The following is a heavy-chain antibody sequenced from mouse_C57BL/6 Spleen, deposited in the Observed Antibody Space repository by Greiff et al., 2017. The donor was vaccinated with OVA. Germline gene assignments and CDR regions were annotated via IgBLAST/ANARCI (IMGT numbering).Heavy chain of an antibody. D-gene: IGHD2-1*01. J-gene: IGHJ4*01. CDR2: FYPGSGSI. CDR3: ARHEEDYYGNYHYAMDY. CDR1: GYTFTEYT. V-gene: IGHV1-62-2*01. Sequence: QVQLKQSGAELVKPGASVKLSCKASGYTFTEYTIHWVKQRSGQGLEWIGWFYPGSGSIKYNEKFKDKATLTADKSSSTVYMELSRLTSEDSAVYFCARHEEDYYGNYHYAMDYWGQGTSVTVSS.